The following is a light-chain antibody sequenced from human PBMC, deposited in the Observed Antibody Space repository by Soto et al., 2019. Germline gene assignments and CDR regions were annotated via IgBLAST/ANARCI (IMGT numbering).Light chain of an antibody. Sequence: HSVLTQPASLSGSPWQSVTLSCTGTRSDVGGYYYVSWYQQHPGKAPKLMIYEVTNRPSGVSDRFSGSKSGNTASLTISGLQAEDEADYYCSLYTSENAYVFGTGTKVTVL. CDR3: SLYTSENAYV. V-gene: IGLV2-14*01. CDR1: RSDVGGYYY. CDR2: EVT. J-gene: IGLJ1*01.